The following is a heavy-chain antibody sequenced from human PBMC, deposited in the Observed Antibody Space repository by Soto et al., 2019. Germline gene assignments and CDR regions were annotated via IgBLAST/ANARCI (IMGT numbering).Heavy chain of an antibody. Sequence: EVQLLESGGGLVQPGGSLRLSCTASGFTFSSHVMSWVRQAPGKGLEWVSAASARNSNTYYADSVKGRFTISRDNSKSTVYLQLDSLRVEETAVYHCAKYDTSHGPRGYSSSWYGWFDPWGQGTLVVVSS. CDR1: GFTFSSHV. V-gene: IGHV3-23*01. D-gene: IGHD6-13*01. CDR3: AKYDTSHGPRGYSSSWYGWFDP. CDR2: ASARNSNT. J-gene: IGHJ5*02.